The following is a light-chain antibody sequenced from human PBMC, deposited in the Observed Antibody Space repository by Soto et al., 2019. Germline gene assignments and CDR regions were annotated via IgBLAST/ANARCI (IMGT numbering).Light chain of an antibody. V-gene: IGKV3-20*01. CDR1: QSVSSAY. CDR3: QQYGSSSTWT. Sequence: IVLTQSPGTLSLSPGERATLSCRASQSVSSAYLAWYQHKPGQPPTLLIYAASSRFTGIPDRFSGSGSGTDFTLTISRLEPEDFAVYYYQQYGSSSTWTFGQGTKVEIK. J-gene: IGKJ1*01. CDR2: AAS.